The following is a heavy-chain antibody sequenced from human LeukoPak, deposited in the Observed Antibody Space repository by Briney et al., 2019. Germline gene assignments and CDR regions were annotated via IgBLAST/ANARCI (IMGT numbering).Heavy chain of an antibody. J-gene: IGHJ3*01. CDR1: GYSVSSGSGG. Sequence: SQTLSLTCDISGYSVSSGSGGWNWIRQCPPRGLKGLGRIYYRSQWYNDDAVSVKGRISINPDTAKNQFSLHLNSVTPDDTALYYCARGGLVRGSLNSLTGFDFWGQGTMVTVSS. CDR3: ARGGLVRGSLNSLTGFDF. D-gene: IGHD3-10*01. V-gene: IGHV6-1*01. CDR2: IYYRSQWYN.